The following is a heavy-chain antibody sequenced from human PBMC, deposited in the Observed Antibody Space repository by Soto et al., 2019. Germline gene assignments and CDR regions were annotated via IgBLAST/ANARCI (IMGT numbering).Heavy chain of an antibody. CDR2: INHSGST. J-gene: IGHJ5*02. Sequence: QVQLQQWGAGLLKPSETLSLTCAVYGGSFSGYYWSWIRQPPGKGLEWIGEINHSGSTNYNPSLKSRVTISVDTSTNQFSLKLSSVTAADTAVYYCARDYSSSSVIWFDPWGQGTLVTVSS. D-gene: IGHD6-6*01. CDR1: GGSFSGYY. V-gene: IGHV4-34*01. CDR3: ARDYSSSSVIWFDP.